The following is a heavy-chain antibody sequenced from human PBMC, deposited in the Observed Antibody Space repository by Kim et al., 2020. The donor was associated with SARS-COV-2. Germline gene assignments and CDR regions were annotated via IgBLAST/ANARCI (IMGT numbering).Heavy chain of an antibody. J-gene: IGHJ4*02. CDR1: GFTFSMFA. CDR3: AKLGGVVVTTIPNY. CDR2: ISGSGDST. V-gene: IGHV3-23*01. D-gene: IGHD2-21*02. Sequence: GGSLRLSCAASGFTFSMFALTWVRQAPGKGLEWVSAISGSGDSTYYADSVKGRFTISRDNSKNTLYLQMNRLRADDTALYYCAKLGGVVVTTIPNYWGQG.